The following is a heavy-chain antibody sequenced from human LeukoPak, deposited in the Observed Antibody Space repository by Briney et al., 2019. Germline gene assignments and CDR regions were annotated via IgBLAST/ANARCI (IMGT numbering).Heavy chain of an antibody. V-gene: IGHV3-7*03. CDR2: IKHDESEK. Sequence: GGSLRLSCAASGFTYNSYWMNWVRQAPGKGLEWVANIKHDESEKYYVDSVKGRFTISRDNAKNSLYLQMNSLRAEDMALYYCARAVVIRSADAFDIWGQGTMVTVSS. J-gene: IGHJ3*02. D-gene: IGHD3-22*01. CDR3: ARAVVIRSADAFDI. CDR1: GFTYNSYW.